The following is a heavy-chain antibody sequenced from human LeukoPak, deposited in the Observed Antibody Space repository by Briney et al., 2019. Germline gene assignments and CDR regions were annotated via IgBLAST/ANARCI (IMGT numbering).Heavy chain of an antibody. V-gene: IGHV5-51*01. CDR3: ARLRSGWDFDY. CDR2: IFPGDSDT. J-gene: IGHJ4*02. CDR1: GYSFPAYW. D-gene: IGHD6-19*01. Sequence: GESLKISCKGSGYSFPAYWIGWVRQMPGKGLEWMGIIFPGDSDTRYSPSFQGQVSISADKSISTAYLQWSSVKASDTAMYYCARLRSGWDFDYWGQGSLVTVSS.